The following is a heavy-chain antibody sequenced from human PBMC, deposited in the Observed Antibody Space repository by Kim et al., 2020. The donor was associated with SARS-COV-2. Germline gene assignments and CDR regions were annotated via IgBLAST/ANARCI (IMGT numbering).Heavy chain of an antibody. Sequence: ASVKVSCKASGYTFTDHAMNWVRQAPGQGLEWMGWINNIGNPTYAQGFTGRFVFSLYYSVITAYLQISSLTAEDTAAYYCGPGGMDVWGQGTKVTVSS. CDR2: INNIGNP. CDR1: GYTFTDHA. J-gene: IGHJ6*01. CDR3: GPGGMDV. V-gene: IGHV7-4-1*02.